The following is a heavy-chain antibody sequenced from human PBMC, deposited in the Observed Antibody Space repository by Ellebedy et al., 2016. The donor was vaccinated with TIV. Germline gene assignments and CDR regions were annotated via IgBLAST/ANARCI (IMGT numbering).Heavy chain of an antibody. CDR1: GVTVSSNY. V-gene: IGHV3-21*01. CDR2: ISSSSSYI. J-gene: IGHJ4*02. Sequence: GESLKISCAASGVTVSSNYMSWVRQAPGKGLEWVSSISSSSSYIYYADSVKGRFTISRDNAKNTLYLQMNSLRAEDTAVYYCARDGAGGYNIFDYWGQGTLVTVSS. D-gene: IGHD5-24*01. CDR3: ARDGAGGYNIFDY.